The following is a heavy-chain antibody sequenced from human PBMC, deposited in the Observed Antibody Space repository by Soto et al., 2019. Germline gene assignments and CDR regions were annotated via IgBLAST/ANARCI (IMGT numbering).Heavy chain of an antibody. CDR3: ARVVYDILTGYYADLDY. CDR2: ISSSSSTI. D-gene: IGHD3-9*01. J-gene: IGHJ4*02. Sequence: EVQLVESGGGLVQPGGSLRLSCAASGFTFSSYSMNWVRQAPGKGLEWVSYISSSSSTIYYADSVKGRFTISRDNAKNSLYLQMNRLRDEDTAVYYCARVVYDILTGYYADLDYWGQGTLVTVSS. V-gene: IGHV3-48*02. CDR1: GFTFSSYS.